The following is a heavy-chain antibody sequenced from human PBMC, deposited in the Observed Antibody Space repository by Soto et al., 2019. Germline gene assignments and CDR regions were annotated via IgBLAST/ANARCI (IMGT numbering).Heavy chain of an antibody. J-gene: IGHJ4*02. Sequence: VGSLRLSCAASGFTFSSYAMSWVRQAPGKGLEWVSAISGSGGSTYYADSVKGRFTISRDNSKNTLYLQMNSLRAEDTAVYYCASQPHSYGPFDYWGQGTLVTVSS. CDR1: GFTFSSYA. CDR3: ASQPHSYGPFDY. CDR2: ISGSGGST. D-gene: IGHD5-18*01. V-gene: IGHV3-23*01.